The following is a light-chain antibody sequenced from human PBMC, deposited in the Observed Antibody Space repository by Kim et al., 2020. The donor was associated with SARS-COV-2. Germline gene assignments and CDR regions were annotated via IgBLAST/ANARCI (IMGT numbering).Light chain of an antibody. J-gene: IGLJ2*01. CDR3: CSYAGSYTV. CDR2: DVS. CDR1: SNDVGGYHY. Sequence: PGQSVTISCTGTSNDVGGYHYVSWYQQHPGKAPKLMIYDVSNRPSGVPDRFSGSKSGNTASLTISGLQPEDEADYYCCSYAGSYTVFGGGTQLTVL. V-gene: IGLV2-11*03.